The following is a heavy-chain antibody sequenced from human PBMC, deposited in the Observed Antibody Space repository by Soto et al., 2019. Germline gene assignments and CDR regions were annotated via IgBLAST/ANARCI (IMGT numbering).Heavy chain of an antibody. CDR3: ATSGSGSYDY. Sequence: QVHLVQSGAEVKKPGSSVKVSCKASGGTFSSYIISWVRQAPGQGLEWMGRISPTVGIPNYAQKFQGRVTSTTHRTTRTAYMERSSMRTEDTAIYYCATSGSGSYDYWGHGTLVTVSS. V-gene: IGHV1-69*02. D-gene: IGHD1-26*01. CDR2: ISPTVGIP. CDR1: GGTFSSYI. J-gene: IGHJ4*01.